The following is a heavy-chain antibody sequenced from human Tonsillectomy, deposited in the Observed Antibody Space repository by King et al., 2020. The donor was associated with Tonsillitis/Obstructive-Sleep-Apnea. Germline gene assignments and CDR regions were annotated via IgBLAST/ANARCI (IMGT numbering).Heavy chain of an antibody. Sequence: VQLQESGPGLVKPSETLSLTCTVSGGSVSSGSYYWSWIRQPPGKGLEWIGYIYYSGSTNYNPSLKSRVTISVDTSKNQFSLKLSSVTAADTAVYYCAREIGLRYFDWLFFFDYWGQGTLVTVSS. J-gene: IGHJ4*02. CDR3: AREIGLRYFDWLFFFDY. V-gene: IGHV4-61*01. CDR2: IYYSGST. D-gene: IGHD3-9*01. CDR1: GGSVSSGSYY.